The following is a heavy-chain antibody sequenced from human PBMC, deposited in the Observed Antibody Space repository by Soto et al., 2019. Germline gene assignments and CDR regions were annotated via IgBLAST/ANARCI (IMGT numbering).Heavy chain of an antibody. D-gene: IGHD3-3*01. V-gene: IGHV3-23*01. CDR1: GFTFSSYD. J-gene: IGHJ6*02. Sequence: QPGGSLRRSCADSGFTFSSYDMSWARQAPGKGLEWVSAISGSGGSTYYADSVKGRFTISRDNSKNTLYLQMNSLRAEDTAVYYCAKLFGVVTRARYYYYYGMDVWGQGTTVTVS. CDR3: AKLFGVVTRARYYYYYGMDV. CDR2: ISGSGGST.